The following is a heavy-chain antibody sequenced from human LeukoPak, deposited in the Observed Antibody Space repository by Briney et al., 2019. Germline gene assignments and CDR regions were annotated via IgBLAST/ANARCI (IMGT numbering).Heavy chain of an antibody. J-gene: IGHJ6*04. Sequence: GGSLRLSCTASGFTFSNYWMTWVRQAPGKGLEWVANIKQDGGEKYYVDSVKGRFTISRDNAKNSLYLQMNSLRAEDTAVYYCAELGITMIGGVWGKGTTVTISS. D-gene: IGHD3-10*02. V-gene: IGHV3-7*01. CDR2: IKQDGGEK. CDR1: GFTFSNYW. CDR3: AELGITMIGGV.